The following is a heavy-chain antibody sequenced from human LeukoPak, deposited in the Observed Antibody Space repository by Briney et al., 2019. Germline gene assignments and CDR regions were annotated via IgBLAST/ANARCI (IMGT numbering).Heavy chain of an antibody. CDR2: IGGSGETT. Sequence: GGSLRLSCAASGFTFSTYGMSWVRQAPGKGLEWVAIIGGSGETTIYGDSVKGRLTISRDNSKNTVYLQMNSLRAEDTAVYYCARDPVYGDYSYWGQGTLVTVSS. J-gene: IGHJ4*02. V-gene: IGHV3-23*01. CDR1: GFTFSTYG. D-gene: IGHD4-17*01. CDR3: ARDPVYGDYSY.